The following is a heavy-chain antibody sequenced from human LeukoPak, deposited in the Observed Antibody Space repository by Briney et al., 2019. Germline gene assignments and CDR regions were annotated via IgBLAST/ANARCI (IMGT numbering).Heavy chain of an antibody. D-gene: IGHD2-2*01. V-gene: IGHV3-21*01. CDR1: GFTLSSYS. J-gene: IGHJ4*02. CDR3: ARDQVVVVPAAIGY. CDR2: ISSSSSYI. Sequence: GGSLRLSCAASGFTLSSYSMNWVRQAPGKGLEWVSSISSSSSYIYYADSVKGRFTISRDNAKNSLYLQMNSLRAEDTAVYYCARDQVVVVPAAIGYWGQGTLVTVSS.